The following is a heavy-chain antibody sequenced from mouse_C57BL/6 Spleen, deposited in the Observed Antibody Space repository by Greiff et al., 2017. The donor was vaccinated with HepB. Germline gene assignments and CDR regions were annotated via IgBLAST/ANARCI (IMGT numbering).Heavy chain of an antibody. Sequence: EVHLVESGGGLVKPGGSLKLSCAASGFTFSSYAMSWVRQTPEKRLEWVATISDGGSYTYYPDNVKGRFTISRDNAKNNLYLQMSHLKSEDTAMYYCARDLGLRRGFAYWGQGTLVTVSA. CDR3: ARDLGLRRGFAY. CDR2: ISDGGSYT. D-gene: IGHD2-4*01. CDR1: GFTFSSYA. J-gene: IGHJ3*01. V-gene: IGHV5-4*01.